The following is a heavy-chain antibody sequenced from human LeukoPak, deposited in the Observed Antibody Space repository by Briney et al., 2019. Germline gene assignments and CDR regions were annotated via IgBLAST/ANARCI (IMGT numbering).Heavy chain of an antibody. J-gene: IGHJ4*02. Sequence: EASVKVSCKASGYTFTSYDINWVRQATGQGLEWMGWMNPNSGNTGYAQKFQGRVTMTRNTSISTAYMELSSLRAEDTAVYYCAKNRGGSYYSGSDYWGQGTLVTVSS. D-gene: IGHD1-26*01. CDR3: AKNRGGSYYSGSDY. CDR1: GYTFTSYD. V-gene: IGHV1-8*01. CDR2: MNPNSGNT.